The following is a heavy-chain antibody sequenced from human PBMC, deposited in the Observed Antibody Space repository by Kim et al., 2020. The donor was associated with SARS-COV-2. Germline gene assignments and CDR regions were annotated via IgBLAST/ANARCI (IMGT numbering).Heavy chain of an antibody. Sequence: ASVKVSCKGSGYTFTGYYMHWVRQAPGQGLEWMGWINPNSGGTNYAQKFQGRVTMTRDTSISTAYMELSRLRSDDTAVYYRAGGRAYCSSTSCYGWLDPWGQGTLVTVSS. V-gene: IGHV1-2*02. CDR3: AGGRAYCSSTSCYGWLDP. J-gene: IGHJ5*02. D-gene: IGHD2-2*01. CDR2: INPNSGGT. CDR1: GYTFTGYY.